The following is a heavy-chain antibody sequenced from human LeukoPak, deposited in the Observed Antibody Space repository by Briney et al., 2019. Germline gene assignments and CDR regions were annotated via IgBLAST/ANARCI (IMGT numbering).Heavy chain of an antibody. J-gene: IGHJ5*02. CDR1: GFTFSDYY. CDR2: ISSSGSTI. V-gene: IGHV3-11*01. CDR3: ATASTVPAATFDP. Sequence: PGGSLRLSCAASGFTFSDYYMSWIRQAPGKGLEWVSYISSSGSTIYYADSAKGRFTISRDNAKNSLYLQMNSLRAEDTAVYYCATASTVPAATFDPWGQGTLVTVSS. D-gene: IGHD2-2*01.